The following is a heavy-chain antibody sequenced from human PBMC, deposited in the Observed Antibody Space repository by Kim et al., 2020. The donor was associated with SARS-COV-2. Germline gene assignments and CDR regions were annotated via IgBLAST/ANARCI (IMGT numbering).Heavy chain of an antibody. J-gene: IGHJ4*02. Sequence: GGSLRLSCVAAGFPFSSYTMTWVRQAPGKGLDWVAVISGGGDRTYYGGSVKGRFTISRDNSKNTVYLQMKNLRADDTAIYYCARNFNLDYWGQGTLVTVSS. CDR1: GFPFSSYT. V-gene: IGHV3-23*01. CDR2: ISGGGDRT. D-gene: IGHD3-3*01. CDR3: ARNFNLDY.